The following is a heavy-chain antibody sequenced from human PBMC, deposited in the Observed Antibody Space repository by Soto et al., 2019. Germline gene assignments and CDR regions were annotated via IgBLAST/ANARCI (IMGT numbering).Heavy chain of an antibody. V-gene: IGHV4-59*08. CDR2: IYYSGST. CDR1: GGFISSYY. D-gene: IGHD3-16*01. CDR3: ASLWGWSVDY. J-gene: IGHJ4*02. Sequence: SDTQSLICTDSGGFISSYYWIWIRQPPGKGLEWIGYIYYSGSTNYNPSLKSRVTISVDTSKNQFSLKLSSVTAADTAVYYCASLWGWSVDYWGQGTLVTVS.